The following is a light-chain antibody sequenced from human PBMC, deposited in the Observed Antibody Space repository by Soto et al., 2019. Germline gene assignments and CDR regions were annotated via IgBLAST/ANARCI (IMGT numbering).Light chain of an antibody. Sequence: DIVMTQSPLSLPVTPGEPASISCRSSQSLLHSNGYNYLDWYLQKPGQSPQLLIYLGSNRASGVPDRFSGSGPGTDFTLKIRGVEAEDVGVYYCMQALQTPFTFGQGTRLEIK. CDR1: QSLLHSNGYNY. CDR3: MQALQTPFT. CDR2: LGS. J-gene: IGKJ5*01. V-gene: IGKV2-28*01.